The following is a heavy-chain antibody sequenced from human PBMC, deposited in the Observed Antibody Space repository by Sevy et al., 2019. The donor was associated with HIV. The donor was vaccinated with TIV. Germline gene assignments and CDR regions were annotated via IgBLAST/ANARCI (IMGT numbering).Heavy chain of an antibody. CDR2: IKSKADGGTP. CDR1: GFIFSNAW. CDR3: GYSEYEYYYDY. D-gene: IGHD5-12*01. Sequence: GGSPRLSCGASGFIFSNAWMSWVRQAPGKGLEWVGRIKSKADGGTPDYAAPVKGTFTISRDDSINTLYLQMNSLRTDDTAVYYCGYSEYEYYYDYWGQGTLVTVSS. J-gene: IGHJ4*02. V-gene: IGHV3-15*01.